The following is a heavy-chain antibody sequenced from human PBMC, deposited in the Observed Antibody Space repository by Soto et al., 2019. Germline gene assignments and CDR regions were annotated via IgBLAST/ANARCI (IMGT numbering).Heavy chain of an antibody. Sequence: GASVKVSCKASGYTFTGYYMHWVRQAPGQGLEWMGWINPNSGGTNYAQKFQGWVTMTRDTSISTAYMELGRLRSDDTAVYYCARDHYYGSGSREFHYYSYMAVWGKGTTVTVSS. CDR3: ARDHYYGSGSREFHYYSYMAV. J-gene: IGHJ6*03. CDR1: GYTFTGYY. V-gene: IGHV1-2*04. CDR2: INPNSGGT. D-gene: IGHD3-10*01.